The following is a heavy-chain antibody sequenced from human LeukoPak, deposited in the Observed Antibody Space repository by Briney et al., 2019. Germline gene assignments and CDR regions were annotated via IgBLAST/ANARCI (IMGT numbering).Heavy chain of an antibody. CDR3: ASGSYYFDY. CDR1: GGSIRSYY. CDR2: IYYSGST. J-gene: IGHJ4*02. Sequence: SETQSLTCTVSGGSIRSYYWSWIRQPPGKGLEWIGYIYYSGSTKYNPSLKSRATISVDTSKNQFSLKLSSVTAADTAVYYCASGSYYFDYWGQGTLVTVSS. D-gene: IGHD1-26*01. V-gene: IGHV4-59*08.